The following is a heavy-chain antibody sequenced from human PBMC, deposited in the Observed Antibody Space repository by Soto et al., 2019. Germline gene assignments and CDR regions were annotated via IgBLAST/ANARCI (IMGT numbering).Heavy chain of an antibody. CDR1: GGSISSGGYY. D-gene: IGHD3-22*01. V-gene: IGHV4-31*03. Sequence: SETLSLTCTVSGGSISSGGYYWSWIRQHPGKGLEWIGYIYYSGSTYYNPSLKSRVTISVDTSKNQFSLKLSSVTAADTAVYYCARQGSSGYYLELGLYFDYWGQGTLVTVSS. J-gene: IGHJ4*02. CDR3: ARQGSSGYYLELGLYFDY. CDR2: IYYSGST.